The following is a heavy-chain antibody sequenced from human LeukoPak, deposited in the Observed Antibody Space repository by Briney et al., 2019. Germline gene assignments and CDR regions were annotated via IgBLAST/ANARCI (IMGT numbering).Heavy chain of an antibody. CDR1: GYTFTSYG. CDR2: ISAYNGNT. V-gene: IGHV1-18*01. D-gene: IGHD3-9*01. J-gene: IGHJ4*02. CDR3: ARDKGYYDILTGYGEDY. Sequence: ASVKVSCKASGYTFTSYGISWVRQAPGQGLEWMGWISAYNGNTNYAQKLQGRVTMTTDTSTSTAYMELRSLRSDDTAVYYCARDKGYYDILTGYGEDYWGQGTLVTVSS.